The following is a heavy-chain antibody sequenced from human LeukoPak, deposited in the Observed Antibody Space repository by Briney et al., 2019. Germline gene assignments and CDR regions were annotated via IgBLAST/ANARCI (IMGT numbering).Heavy chain of an antibody. CDR2: ISGSGGST. CDR3: AKTMVRGVLIDY. D-gene: IGHD3-10*01. Sequence: GGSLRLSCAASGFTFSSYGMSWVRQAPGKGLEWVSAISGSGGSTYYADSVKGRFTISRDNSKNTLYLQMNSLRAEDTAVYYCAKTMVRGVLIDYWGQGTLVTVSS. V-gene: IGHV3-23*01. CDR1: GFTFSSYG. J-gene: IGHJ4*02.